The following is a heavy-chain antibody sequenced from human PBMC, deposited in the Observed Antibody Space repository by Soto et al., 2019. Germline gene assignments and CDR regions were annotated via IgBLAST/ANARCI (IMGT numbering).Heavy chain of an antibody. Sequence: APVKLSWKAAGYAYTVYGSSWGINDTGQGLEWMGWISAYNGNTNYAQKLQGRVTMTTDTSTSTAYMELRSLRSDDTAVYYCARATGYYYYHGMEVWGQRTTVTVSS. D-gene: IGHD1-26*01. CDR3: ARATGYYYYHGMEV. J-gene: IGHJ6*02. CDR2: ISAYNGNT. V-gene: IGHV1-18*01. CDR1: GYAYTVYG.